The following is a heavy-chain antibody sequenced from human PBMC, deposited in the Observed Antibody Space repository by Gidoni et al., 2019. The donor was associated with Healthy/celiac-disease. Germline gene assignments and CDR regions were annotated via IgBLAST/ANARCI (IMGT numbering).Heavy chain of an antibody. J-gene: IGHJ6*02. Sequence: QVQLVQSAAEVKKPGSSVKVSCKASGGTFRSYAISWVRQATGQGLEWMGGIIPIFGTANYAQKFQGRVTITADESTSTAYMELSSLRSEDTAVYYCARDSVATIHYYYYGMDVWGQGTTVTVSS. CDR1: GGTFRSYA. CDR3: ARDSVATIHYYYYGMDV. V-gene: IGHV1-69*01. CDR2: IIPIFGTA. D-gene: IGHD5-12*01.